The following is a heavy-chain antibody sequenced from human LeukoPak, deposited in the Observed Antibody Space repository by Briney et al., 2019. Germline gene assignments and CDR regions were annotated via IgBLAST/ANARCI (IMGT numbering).Heavy chain of an antibody. CDR3: ARDTALGTDY. J-gene: IGHJ4*02. V-gene: IGHV4-61*02. CDR2: IYSSGNT. D-gene: IGHD1-14*01. Sequence: PSETLSLTCTVSGDSITSGRYYWSWIRQPAGKELEWIGRIYSSGNTDYHPYIVSLKSRVTLSLDTSKSQFFLDLTSVTAADTAVYYCARDTALGTDYWGQGTLVTVSS. CDR1: GDSITSGRYY.